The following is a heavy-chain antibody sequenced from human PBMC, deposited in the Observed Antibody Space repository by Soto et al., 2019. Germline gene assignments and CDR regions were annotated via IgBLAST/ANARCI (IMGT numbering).Heavy chain of an antibody. D-gene: IGHD6-19*01. CDR3: ARDRGSVAGFDY. J-gene: IGHJ4*02. CDR1: DGSISGFY. V-gene: IGHV4-59*01. Sequence: SETLSLTCAVSDGSISGFYWSWIRQPPGKGLEWIGYIYYSGSTNYNPSLKSRVTISVDTSKNQFSLKLNSVTAADTAVYYCARDRGSVAGFDYWGQGTRVTVSS. CDR2: IYYSGST.